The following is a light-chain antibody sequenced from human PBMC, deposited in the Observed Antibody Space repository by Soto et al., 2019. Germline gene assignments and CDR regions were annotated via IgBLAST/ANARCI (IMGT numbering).Light chain of an antibody. CDR1: QGISNF. Sequence: IQMTQSPSSLSASVGDRVTITCRASQGISNFLAWYQQKQGKAPKLLIYAASTLQSGVPSRFSGSGYGTEFNLTISSLQPDDFATYYCQQYNSYLYTFGQGTRLEIK. V-gene: IGKV1-16*01. CDR3: QQYNSYLYT. CDR2: AAS. J-gene: IGKJ5*01.